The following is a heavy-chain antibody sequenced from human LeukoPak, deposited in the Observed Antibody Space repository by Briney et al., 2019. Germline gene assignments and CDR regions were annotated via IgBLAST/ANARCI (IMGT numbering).Heavy chain of an antibody. CDR1: GYTFTSNG. CDR2: ISTYNGNT. D-gene: IGHD1-14*01. J-gene: IGHJ4*02. V-gene: IGHV1-18*01. Sequence: ASVKVSCKASGYTFTSNGISWVRQAPGQGLEWMGWISTYNGNTQHEQKLQGRVTMSTDTSTSTAYMELRSLRSDDTCVYYCARGPEAEHNDYWGQGTLVTVSS. CDR3: ARGPEAEHNDY.